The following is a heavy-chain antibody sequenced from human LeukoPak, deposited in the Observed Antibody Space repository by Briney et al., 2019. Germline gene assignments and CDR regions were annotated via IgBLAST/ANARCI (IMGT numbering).Heavy chain of an antibody. J-gene: IGHJ4*02. Sequence: SETLSLTCTVSGGPISSGSYYWSWIRQPAGKGLEWIGRIYTSGSTNYNPSLKSRVTISVDTSKNQFSLKPSSVTAADTAVYYCAGGEVGYDPPYDFWSGYYFDYWGQGTLVTVSS. CDR3: AGGEVGYDPPYDFWSGYYFDY. V-gene: IGHV4-61*02. D-gene: IGHD3-3*01. CDR1: GGPISSGSYY. CDR2: IYTSGST.